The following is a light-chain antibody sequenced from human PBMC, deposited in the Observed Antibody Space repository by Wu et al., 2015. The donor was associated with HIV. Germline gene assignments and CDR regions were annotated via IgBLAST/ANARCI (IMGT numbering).Light chain of an antibody. V-gene: IGKV3-20*01. CDR3: QQYDGSPTYT. CDR1: QSIEVFY. CDR2: GVS. Sequence: EIVLTQSPDTLSLSPGERATLSCRASQSIEVFYLAWYQQKPGQAPRLLIYGVSSRATGIPDRFSGSGSGTEFTLTISRLEPEDFAVYYCQQYDGSPTYTFGQGTKLEIK. J-gene: IGKJ2*01.